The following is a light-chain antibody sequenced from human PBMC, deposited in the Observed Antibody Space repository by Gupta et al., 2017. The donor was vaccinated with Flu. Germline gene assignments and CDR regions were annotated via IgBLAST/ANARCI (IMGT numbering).Light chain of an antibody. CDR1: SSDIGDYNY. Sequence: SVTISCTGTSSDIGDYNYVSCYQQHPGKAPKLMIYDVTKRPAGVPDRFSGSKSGNTASLTISGLQAEDEADYYCSSYAGSYTGVFGGGTKLTVV. V-gene: IGLV2-11*03. CDR2: DVT. J-gene: IGLJ3*02. CDR3: SSYAGSYTGV.